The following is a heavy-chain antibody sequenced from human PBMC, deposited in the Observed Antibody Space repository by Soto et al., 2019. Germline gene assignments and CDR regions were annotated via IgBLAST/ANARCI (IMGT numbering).Heavy chain of an antibody. V-gene: IGHV3-33*01. Sequence: GGSLRLSCAASGFTFSSYGMHWVRQAPGKGLEWVAVIWYDGSNKYYADSVKGRFTISRDNAKNSLYLQMNSLRAEDTALYYCARSFSSGYYLYFDYWGQGILVTVSS. J-gene: IGHJ4*02. CDR3: ARSFSSGYYLYFDY. CDR2: IWYDGSNK. CDR1: GFTFSSYG. D-gene: IGHD3-22*01.